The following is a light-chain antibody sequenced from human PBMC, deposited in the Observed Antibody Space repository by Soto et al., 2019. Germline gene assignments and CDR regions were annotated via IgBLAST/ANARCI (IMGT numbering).Light chain of an antibody. J-gene: IGKJ1*01. CDR1: ETVSRY. CDR3: QQRRSWPQT. V-gene: IGKV3-11*01. CDR2: DAS. Sequence: EIVLTQSPATLSLSPGERATLSCRASETVSRYLAWYQQKPGQGPRLLIYDASNRATGIPARFSGSGSGTDFTRTISSLEPEDFAVYYCQQRRSWPQTFGQGTKVEI.